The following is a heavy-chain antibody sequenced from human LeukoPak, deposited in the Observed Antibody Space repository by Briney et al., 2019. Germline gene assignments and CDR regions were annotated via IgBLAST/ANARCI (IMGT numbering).Heavy chain of an antibody. Sequence: SETLSLTCAVYGGSFSGYHWSWIRQPPGKGLEWIGEINHSGSTNYNPSLKSRVTISVDTSKNQFSLKLSSVTAADTAVYYCARGGSVAVAGYNWFDPWGQGTLVTVSS. D-gene: IGHD6-19*01. CDR3: ARGGSVAVAGYNWFDP. J-gene: IGHJ5*02. V-gene: IGHV4-34*01. CDR1: GGSFSGYH. CDR2: INHSGST.